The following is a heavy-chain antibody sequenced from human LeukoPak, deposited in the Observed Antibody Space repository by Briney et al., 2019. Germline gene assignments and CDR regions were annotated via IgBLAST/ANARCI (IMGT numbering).Heavy chain of an antibody. V-gene: IGHV4-59*11. CDR1: GGSMSSHY. J-gene: IGHJ4*02. D-gene: IGHD3-22*01. Sequence: SETLSFTCKVSGGSMSSHYWSWIRQPPGKGLEWIGDIYYSGSTNYNPSLNSRVTISLDTSKNQFSLNLRSVTAADTAVYYCARDDRSGYSTLGYWGQGTLVTVSS. CDR2: IYYSGST. CDR3: ARDDRSGYSTLGY.